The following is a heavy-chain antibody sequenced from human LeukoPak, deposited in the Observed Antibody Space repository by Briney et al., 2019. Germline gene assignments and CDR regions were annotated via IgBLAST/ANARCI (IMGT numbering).Heavy chain of an antibody. Sequence: SETLSLTCAVYGGSFSGYYWSWIRQPPGKGLEWIGEINHSGSTNYNPSLKSRVTISVDTSKNQFSLKLSSVTAADTAVYYCAGVGSRNDFWSGYSPRYYYYYMDVWGKGTTVTVSS. CDR1: GGSFSGYY. D-gene: IGHD3-3*01. CDR3: AGVGSRNDFWSGYSPRYYYYYMDV. J-gene: IGHJ6*03. V-gene: IGHV4-34*01. CDR2: INHSGST.